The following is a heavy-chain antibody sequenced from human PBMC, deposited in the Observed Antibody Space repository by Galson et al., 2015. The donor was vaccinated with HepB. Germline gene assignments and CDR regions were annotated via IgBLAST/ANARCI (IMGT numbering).Heavy chain of an antibody. CDR1: GFSFSDYG. J-gene: IGHJ4*02. V-gene: IGHV3-48*02. CDR2: INKRGDKT. CDR3: ARDCGGGKCYSDPFDS. Sequence: SLRLSCAAAGFSFSDYGMNWVRQAPGKGLQWILWINKRGDKTWYADSVKGRLTISTDNADNLLYLRKNSLRDEDTATYYCARDCGGGKCYSDPFDSWGQGTLLTVSS. D-gene: IGHD2-15*01.